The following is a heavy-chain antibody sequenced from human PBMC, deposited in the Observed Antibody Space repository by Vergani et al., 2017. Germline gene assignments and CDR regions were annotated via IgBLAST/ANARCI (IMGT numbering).Heavy chain of an antibody. J-gene: IGHJ3*02. Sequence: EVQLVQSGAEVKKPGESLRISCKGSGYSFTSYWISWVRQMPGKGLEWMGRIDPSDSYTNYSPSFQGHVTIPADKSISTAYLQWSSLKASDTAMYYCAASIAAAGTIGVFDIWGQGTMVTVSS. D-gene: IGHD6-13*01. CDR2: IDPSDSYT. V-gene: IGHV5-10-1*03. CDR1: GYSFTSYW. CDR3: AASIAAAGTIGVFDI.